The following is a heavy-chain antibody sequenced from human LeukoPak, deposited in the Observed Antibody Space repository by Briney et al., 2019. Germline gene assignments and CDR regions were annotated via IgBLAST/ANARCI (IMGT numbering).Heavy chain of an antibody. CDR2: IWYDGSNK. V-gene: IGHV3-33*01. J-gene: IGHJ4*02. CDR1: GFTFSSYG. D-gene: IGHD3-22*01. Sequence: GGSLRLSCAASGFTFSSYGMHWARQAPGKGLEWVAVIWYDGSNKYYADSVKGRFTISRDDAKNSLYLQMNSLRAEDTAVYYCARGTRRRYYYDSSGYSDYWGQGTLVTVSS. CDR3: ARGTRRRYYYDSSGYSDY.